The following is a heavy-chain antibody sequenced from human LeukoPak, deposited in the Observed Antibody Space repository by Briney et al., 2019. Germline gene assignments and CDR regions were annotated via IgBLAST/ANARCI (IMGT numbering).Heavy chain of an antibody. CDR1: GFTFSSYE. D-gene: IGHD4-17*01. CDR2: ISSSGSTI. Sequence: PGESLRLSCAASGFTFSSYEMNWVRQAPGKGLEWVSYISSSGSTIYYADSVKGRFTISRDNAKNSLYLQMNSLRAEDTAVYYCARGGAYGDYDVDYWGQGTLVTVSS. J-gene: IGHJ4*02. CDR3: ARGGAYGDYDVDY. V-gene: IGHV3-48*03.